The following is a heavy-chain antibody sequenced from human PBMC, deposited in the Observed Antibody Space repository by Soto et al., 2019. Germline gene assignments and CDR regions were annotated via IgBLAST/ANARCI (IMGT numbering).Heavy chain of an antibody. J-gene: IGHJ6*02. CDR1: GFTFSSYW. D-gene: IGHD2-21*02. CDR3: ARDRRQRSVRGYFYFYGMGV. Sequence: EVQLVESGGGLVQPGGSLRLSCAASGFTFSSYWMSWVRQAPGKGLEWVANIKQDGSEKYYVDSMKGRFTISRDNAQNSLYLQMNSLRAEDTAVYYCARDRRQRSVRGYFYFYGMGVWGQGTTVTVSS. V-gene: IGHV3-7*05. CDR2: IKQDGSEK.